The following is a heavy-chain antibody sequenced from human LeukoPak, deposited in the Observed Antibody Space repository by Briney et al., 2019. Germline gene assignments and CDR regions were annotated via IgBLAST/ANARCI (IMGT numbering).Heavy chain of an antibody. V-gene: IGHV4-59*01. J-gene: IGHJ5*02. CDR1: GGSISSYY. D-gene: IGHD6-19*01. CDR3: ARQWLAQEAWFDP. CDR2: IYYSGST. Sequence: SETLSLTCTVSGGSISSYYWSWIRQPPGKGLEWIGHIYYSGSTNYNPSLKSRVTISVDTSKNQFSLKLSSVTAADTAVYYCARQWLAQEAWFDPWGQGTLVTVSS.